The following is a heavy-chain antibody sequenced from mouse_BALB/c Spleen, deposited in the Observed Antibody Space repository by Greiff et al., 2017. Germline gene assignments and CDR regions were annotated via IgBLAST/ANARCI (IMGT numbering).Heavy chain of an antibody. V-gene: IGHV5-17*02. J-gene: IGHJ2*01. CDR1: GFTFSSFG. D-gene: IGHD1-1*01. CDR2: ISSGSSTI. CDR3: AREGYYGSSFDY. Sequence: DVKLVESGGGLVQPGGSRKLSCAASGFTFSSFGMHWVRQAPEKGLEWVAYISSGSSTIYYADTVKGRFTISRDNPKNTLFLQMTSLRSEDTAMYYCAREGYYGSSFDYWGQGTTLTVSS.